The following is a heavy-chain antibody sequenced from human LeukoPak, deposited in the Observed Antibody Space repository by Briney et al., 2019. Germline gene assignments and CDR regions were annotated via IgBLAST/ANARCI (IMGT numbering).Heavy chain of an antibody. V-gene: IGHV4-34*01. CDR3: ARGVQSSSSSWFDP. CDR1: GGSFSGYY. D-gene: IGHD6-6*01. CDR2: INHSGST. J-gene: IGHJ5*02. Sequence: PSETLSLTCAVYGGSFSGYYWSWIRQPPGKGLEWIGEINHSGSTNYNPSLKSRVTISVDTSKNQFSLKLSSVTAADTAVYYCARGVQSSSSSWFDPWGQGTLVTVSS.